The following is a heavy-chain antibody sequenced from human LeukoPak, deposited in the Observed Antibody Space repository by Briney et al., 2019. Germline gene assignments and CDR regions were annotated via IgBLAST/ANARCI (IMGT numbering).Heavy chain of an antibody. D-gene: IGHD3-10*01. Sequence: GGSLRLSCSASGFTFSTYSMNWVRLAPGKGLEWVSYISSGSGTVYYADSVKGRFTISRDNAKNSLYLQMNSLRAEDTAVYYCARGGYYGSGHDYWGQGTLVTVSS. CDR3: ARGGYYGSGHDY. CDR1: GFTFSTYS. V-gene: IGHV3-48*01. J-gene: IGHJ4*02. CDR2: ISSGSGTV.